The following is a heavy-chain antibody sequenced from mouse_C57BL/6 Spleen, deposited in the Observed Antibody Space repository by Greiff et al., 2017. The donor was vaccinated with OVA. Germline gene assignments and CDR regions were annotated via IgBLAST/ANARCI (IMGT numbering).Heavy chain of an antibody. D-gene: IGHD1-3*01. V-gene: IGHV1-69*01. CDR2: IDPSDSYT. CDR3: AKGKLGGFAY. CDR1: GYTFTSYW. Sequence: QVQLQQPGAELVMPGASVKLSCKASGYTFTSYWMHWVKQRPGQGLEWIGEIDPSDSYTNYNQKFKGKSTLTVDKSSSTAYMQLSSLTSEDSAVYYCAKGKLGGFAYWGQGTPVTVSA. J-gene: IGHJ3*01.